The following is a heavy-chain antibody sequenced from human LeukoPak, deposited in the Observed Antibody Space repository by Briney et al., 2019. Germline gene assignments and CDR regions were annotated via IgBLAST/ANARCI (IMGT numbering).Heavy chain of an antibody. CDR3: ARDSNSYGSGATIDY. J-gene: IGHJ4*02. D-gene: IGHD3-10*01. Sequence: GGSLRLSCAASGFTFSSYAMHWVRQAPGKGLEWLTDIWYDGSNKYYTDSVKGRFTISRDNSKNTLYLQMSSLRAEDTAVYYCARDSNSYGSGATIDYWGQGTLVTVSS. CDR1: GFTFSSYA. CDR2: IWYDGSNK. V-gene: IGHV3-33*08.